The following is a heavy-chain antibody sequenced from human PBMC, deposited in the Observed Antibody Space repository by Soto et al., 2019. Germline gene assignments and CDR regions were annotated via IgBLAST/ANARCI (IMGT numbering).Heavy chain of an antibody. CDR3: AMLLRGALTYYLAC. CDR1: GFSATSSGVG. D-gene: IGHD3-10*01. J-gene: IGHJ4*02. Sequence: QITLKESGPPLVKPTQTLTLTCAFSGFSATSSGVGVAWLRQPPGKALEWLAVIYWDDADQYRPSLKTRLTIIQNTSKPQVVLTMTNMAPVDTSTCKCAMLLRGALTYYLACWGPGTVVTVTS. V-gene: IGHV2-5*02. CDR2: IYWDDAD.